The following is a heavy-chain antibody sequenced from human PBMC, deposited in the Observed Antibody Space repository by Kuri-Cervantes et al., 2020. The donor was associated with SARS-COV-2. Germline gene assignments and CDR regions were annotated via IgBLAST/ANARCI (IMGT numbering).Heavy chain of an antibody. CDR1: GGSFSGYY. D-gene: IGHD2-2*01. Sequence: SQTLSLTCAVYGGSFSGYYWSWIRQPPGKGLEWIGSIEYSGTTYYNPSLKSRVNTAVDASKNQFSLRLTSVTAADTAVYYCGRLEPLYCSSSSCWGGKFDYWGQGTLVTVSS. CDR3: GRLEPLYCSSSSCWGGKFDY. CDR2: IEYSGTT. J-gene: IGHJ4*02. V-gene: IGHV4-34*01.